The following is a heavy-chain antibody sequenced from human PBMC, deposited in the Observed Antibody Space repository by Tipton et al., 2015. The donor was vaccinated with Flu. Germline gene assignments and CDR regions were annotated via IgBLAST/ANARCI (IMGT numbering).Heavy chain of an antibody. CDR3: ARGDGYNFDY. D-gene: IGHD5-24*01. Sequence: TLSLTCTVSGYSISSGFYWGWIRQPPGKGLEWIGNIYHSGSTFYNPSLKSRVTTSVDTSKNQSSLKLSSVTAADTAVYYCARGDGYNFDYWGQGTLVTVSS. V-gene: IGHV4-38-2*02. CDR1: GYSISSGFY. J-gene: IGHJ4*02. CDR2: IYHSGST.